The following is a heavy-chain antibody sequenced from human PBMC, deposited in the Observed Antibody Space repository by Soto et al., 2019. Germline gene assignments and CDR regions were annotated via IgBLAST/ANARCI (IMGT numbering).Heavy chain of an antibody. CDR3: AKEGDFWSGYWLDY. J-gene: IGHJ4*02. D-gene: IGHD3-3*01. CDR2: ISYDGSNK. Sequence: TGGSLRLSCAASGFTFSSYGMRWVRQAPGKGLEWVAVISYDGSNKYYADSVKGRFTISRDNSKNTLYLQMNSLRAEDTAVYYCAKEGDFWSGYWLDYWGQGTLVTVSS. CDR1: GFTFSSYG. V-gene: IGHV3-30*18.